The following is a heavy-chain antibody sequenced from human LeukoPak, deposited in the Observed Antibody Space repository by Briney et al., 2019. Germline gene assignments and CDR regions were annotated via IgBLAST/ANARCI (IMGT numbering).Heavy chain of an antibody. CDR1: GFTASSKY. CDR3: ATDLLTGSNKLFDY. V-gene: IGHV3-66*01. CDR2: IYTGGST. J-gene: IGHJ4*02. Sequence: GGSLRLSCAASGFTASSKYMSWVRQAPGKGMKWISVIYTGGSTHYADSVKGRFSISRDNSKNTLYLQMDSLRDEDTAVYYCATDLLTGSNKLFDYWGQGTLVTVSS. D-gene: IGHD3-9*01.